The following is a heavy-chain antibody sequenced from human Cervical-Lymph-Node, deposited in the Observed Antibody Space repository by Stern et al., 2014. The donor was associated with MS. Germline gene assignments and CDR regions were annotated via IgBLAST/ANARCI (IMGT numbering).Heavy chain of an antibody. CDR3: ARLGLSAAGPFDY. V-gene: IGHV4-39*01. J-gene: IGHJ4*02. CDR1: GGSISSSSYY. Sequence: QVQLQESGPGLVKPSETLSLTCTVSGGSISSSSYYWGWIRQPPGKGLEWIGSIYYSGSTYYNPSLKSRVTISVDTSQNPFSLKLSSVTAADTAVYYCARLGLSAAGPFDYWGQGTLVTVSS. CDR2: IYYSGST. D-gene: IGHD6-13*01.